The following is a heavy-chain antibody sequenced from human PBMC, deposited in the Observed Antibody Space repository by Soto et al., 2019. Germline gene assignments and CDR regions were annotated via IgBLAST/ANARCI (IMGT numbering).Heavy chain of an antibody. CDR1: GGSISSGSYY. J-gene: IGHJ4*02. CDR3: GRTGPKKRLDY. D-gene: IGHD1-1*01. V-gene: IGHV4-31*03. Sequence: SETLSLTCTVSGGSISSGSYYWTWIRQHPGKGLEWIGYIYFSGSTYYNPSLKSRPTISVDTSKNQFSLKLSSVTAADTAVYYCGRTGPKKRLDYWGQGTLVTVSS. CDR2: IYFSGST.